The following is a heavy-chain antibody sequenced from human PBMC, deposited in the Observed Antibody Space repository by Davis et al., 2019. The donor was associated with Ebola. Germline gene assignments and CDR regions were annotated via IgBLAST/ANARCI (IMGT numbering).Heavy chain of an antibody. V-gene: IGHV3-23*01. Sequence: GESLKISCAASGFTVSPSYMSWVRQAPGKGLEWVSAISGSGGTTYYAGSVKGRFTVSRDNSKKTMYLQMNSLRAEDTAVYYCARSGLSFGVVKYHYGMDVWGKGTTVTVSS. CDR2: ISGSGGTT. D-gene: IGHD3-3*01. CDR3: ARSGLSFGVVKYHYGMDV. CDR1: GFTVSPSY. J-gene: IGHJ6*04.